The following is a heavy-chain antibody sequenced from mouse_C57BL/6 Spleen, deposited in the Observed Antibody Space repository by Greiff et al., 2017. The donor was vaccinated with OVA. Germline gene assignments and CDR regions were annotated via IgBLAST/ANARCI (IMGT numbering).Heavy chain of an antibody. Sequence: VQLQQSGAELARPGASVKLSCKASGYTFTSYGISWVKQRTGQGLEWIGEIYPRSGNTYYNEKFKGKATLTADKSSSTAYMELRSLTSEDSAVYYCAIYYGSSWGMDYWGQGTTLTVSS. CDR3: AIYYGSSWGMDY. CDR1: GYTFTSYG. D-gene: IGHD1-1*01. J-gene: IGHJ2*01. CDR2: IYPRSGNT. V-gene: IGHV1-81*01.